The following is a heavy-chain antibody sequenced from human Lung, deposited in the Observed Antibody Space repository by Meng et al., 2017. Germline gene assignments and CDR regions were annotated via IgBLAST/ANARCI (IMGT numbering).Heavy chain of an antibody. D-gene: IGHD1-7*01. V-gene: IGHV4-4*02. CDR3: ARETLRELGLFHY. CDR2: ISHSGST. J-gene: IGHJ4*02. CDR1: GDSITRTQW. Sequence: QLQLPESAPRPVQPSGTLSLACAVSGDSITRTQWWSWLRQTPGKGLEWIGEISHSGSTVYRPSLQGRVSISLDKSNNEFSLKLTSVTAADTAVYYCARETLRELGLFHYWGQGILVTVSS.